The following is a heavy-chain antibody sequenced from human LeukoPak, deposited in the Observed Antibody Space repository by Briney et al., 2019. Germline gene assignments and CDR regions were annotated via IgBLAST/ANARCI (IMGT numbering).Heavy chain of an antibody. Sequence: ASVNVPCKASRDTFNRYSIKLVLQAPAQRPEWMVKFTPLPDIANNAWRLHGRVTITAAECTTRVYMELSSLRSGDTAVYYCAREAWREVGLMWPRLGGQDCRYDHWGEGTLVTVSS. CDR2: FTPLPDIA. CDR1: RDTFNRYS. V-gene: IGHV1-69*04. CDR3: AREAWREVGLMWPRLGGQDCRYDH. J-gene: IGHJ4*02. D-gene: IGHD3-16*01.